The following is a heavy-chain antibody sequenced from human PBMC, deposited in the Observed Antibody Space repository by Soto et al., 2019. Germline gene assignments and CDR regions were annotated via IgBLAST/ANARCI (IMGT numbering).Heavy chain of an antibody. CDR1: GFTFSSYW. Sequence: GGSLRLSCAASGFTFSSYWMSWVRQAPGKGLEWVANIKQDGSEKYYVDSVKGRFTISRDNAKNSLYLQMNSLRAEDTAVYYCARRPRGRRGYYYMDVWGKGTTVTVSS. CDR3: ARRPRGRRGYYYMDV. CDR2: IKQDGSEK. J-gene: IGHJ6*03. D-gene: IGHD3-10*01. V-gene: IGHV3-7*01.